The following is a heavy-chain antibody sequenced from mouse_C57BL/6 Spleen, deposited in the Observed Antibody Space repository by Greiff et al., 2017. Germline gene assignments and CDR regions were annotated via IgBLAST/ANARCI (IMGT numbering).Heavy chain of an antibody. D-gene: IGHD2-1*01. Sequence: QVQLQQPGAELVKPGASVELSCKASGYTFTSYWMHGVKQRPGQGLEWIGMIHPNRGSPNYNEKFKSKATLTVYKSSSTAYMQLSSLRSEAAAVYYCASYYGNYPDHGGQGTNLQVSS. CDR3: ASYYGNYPDH. CDR1: GYTFTSYW. V-gene: IGHV1-64*01. J-gene: IGHJ2*01. CDR2: IHPNRGSP.